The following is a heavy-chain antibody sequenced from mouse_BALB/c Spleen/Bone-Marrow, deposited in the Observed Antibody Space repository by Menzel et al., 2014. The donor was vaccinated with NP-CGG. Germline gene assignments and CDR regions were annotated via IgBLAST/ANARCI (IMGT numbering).Heavy chain of an antibody. V-gene: IGHV1S29*02. Sequence: VQLKQLGPELVKPGASVKISCKASGYTFTDYNMHWVKQSHGKSLEWIGYIYPNNGGTGYNQKFKSKATVTADNSSSTAYMELRSLTSEDSAVYYCARRGSPYYFDYWGQGTTLTVSS. D-gene: IGHD1-1*02. CDR2: IYPNNGGT. J-gene: IGHJ2*01. CDR1: GYTFTDYN. CDR3: ARRGSPYYFDY.